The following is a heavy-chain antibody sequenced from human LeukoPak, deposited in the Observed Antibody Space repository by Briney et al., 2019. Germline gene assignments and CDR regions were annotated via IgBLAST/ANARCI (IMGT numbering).Heavy chain of an antibody. CDR3: ARDRDYYGSGTEGNFDS. D-gene: IGHD3-10*01. CDR2: IYYSGST. J-gene: IGHJ4*02. CDR1: GGSISSYDYY. V-gene: IGHV4-30-4*01. Sequence: SQTLSLTCTVSGGSISSYDYYWSWIRQPPGKGLEWIGYIYYSGSTYYNPSLKSWVTILVDTSKNQFSLKLSSVTAADTAVYYCARDRDYYGSGTEGNFDSWGQGILVTVSS.